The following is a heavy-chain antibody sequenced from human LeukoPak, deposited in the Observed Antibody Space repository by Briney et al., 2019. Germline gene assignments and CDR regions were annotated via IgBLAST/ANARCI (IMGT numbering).Heavy chain of an antibody. CDR1: GGSISSGGYY. V-gene: IGHV4-31*03. CDR3: ARNYYGSGSYPYYFDY. Sequence: SETLSLTCTVSGGSISSGGYYWSWIRQHPGKGLEWIGYIYYSGSTYYNPSLKSRVTISVDTSKNQFSPKLSSVTAADTAVYYCARNYYGSGSYPYYFDYWGQGTLVTVSS. J-gene: IGHJ4*02. D-gene: IGHD3-10*01. CDR2: IYYSGST.